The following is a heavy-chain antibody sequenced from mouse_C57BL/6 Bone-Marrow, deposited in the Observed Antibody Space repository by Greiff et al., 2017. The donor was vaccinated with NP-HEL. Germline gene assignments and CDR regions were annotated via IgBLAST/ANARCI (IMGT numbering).Heavy chain of an antibody. D-gene: IGHD2-3*01. CDR1: GFSLTSYG. CDR3: ASAIYDGYYDWYFDV. J-gene: IGHJ1*03. V-gene: IGHV2-2*01. Sequence: VKLMESGPGLVQPSQSLSITCTVSGFSLTSYGVHWVRQSPGKGLEWLGVIWSGGSTDYNAAFISILSISKDNSKSQVFFKMNSLQADDTAIYYCASAIYDGYYDWYFDVWGTGTTVTVSS. CDR2: IWSGGST.